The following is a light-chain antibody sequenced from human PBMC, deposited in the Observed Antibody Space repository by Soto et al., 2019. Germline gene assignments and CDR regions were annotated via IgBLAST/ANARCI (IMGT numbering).Light chain of an antibody. Sequence: QSALTQPASVSGSPGQSTTISCTGASSDVGSYNLVSWYQQHPGKAPKLIIYEGNKRPSGISNRFSGSKSGNTASLTISGLQAEDEADYYCCSYAGGPRPVLFGGGTKLTVL. CDR2: EGN. V-gene: IGLV2-23*01. CDR3: CSYAGGPRPVL. J-gene: IGLJ2*01. CDR1: SSDVGSYNL.